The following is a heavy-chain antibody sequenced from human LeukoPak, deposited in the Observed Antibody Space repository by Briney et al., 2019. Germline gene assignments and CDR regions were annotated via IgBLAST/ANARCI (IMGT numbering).Heavy chain of an antibody. Sequence: GGSLRLSCAASGFTFSGFAMTWVRQAPGKGLEWVSSIGSSSTYIFYADSLKGRFTISRDNAKNSLYLQMNSLRAEDTAVYYCARGLPAYDIWGQGTMVSVSS. CDR3: ARGLPAYDI. V-gene: IGHV3-21*01. CDR2: IGSSSTYI. J-gene: IGHJ3*02. D-gene: IGHD5-18*01. CDR1: GFTFSGFA.